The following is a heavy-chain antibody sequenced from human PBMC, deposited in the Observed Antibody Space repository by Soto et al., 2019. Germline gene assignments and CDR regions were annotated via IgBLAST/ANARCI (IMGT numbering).Heavy chain of an antibody. CDR3: ARDTLEPNWDYYYYYMDV. CDR2: IYYSGST. V-gene: IGHV4-59*01. CDR1: GGSISSYY. D-gene: IGHD1-1*01. Sequence: PSETLSLTCTVSGGSISSYYWSWIRQPPGKGLEWIGYIYYSGSTNYNPSLKSRVTISVDTSKNQFSLKLSSVTAADTAVYYCARDTLEPNWDYYYYYMDVWGKGTTVTVSS. J-gene: IGHJ6*03.